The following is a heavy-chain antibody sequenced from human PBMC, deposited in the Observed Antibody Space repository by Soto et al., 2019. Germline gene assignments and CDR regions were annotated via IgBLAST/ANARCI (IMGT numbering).Heavy chain of an antibody. Sequence: ASVKVSCKASEHTFTNYGINWVRLAPGQGLEWMGWINTYSGNTIYAQKFQDRLTITTDTSTNTAPMELRSLTSDDTAVFYCAGGQGSLIPYYFDSWGQGTLVTVSS. CDR3: AGGQGSLIPYYFDS. CDR2: INTYSGNT. J-gene: IGHJ4*02. CDR1: EHTFTNYG. V-gene: IGHV1-18*04. D-gene: IGHD2-2*01.